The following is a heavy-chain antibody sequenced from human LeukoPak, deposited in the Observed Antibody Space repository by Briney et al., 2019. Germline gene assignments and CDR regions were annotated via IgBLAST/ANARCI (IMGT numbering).Heavy chain of an antibody. J-gene: IGHJ3*02. V-gene: IGHV3-66*01. CDR3: AREGDSSSWSDDAFDI. D-gene: IGHD6-13*01. CDR1: GFTANSNY. Sequence: GGSLRLSCAASGFTANSNYMSWVRQAPGKGLEWVSVIYSGGSTFYADSVKGRFTISRDNSKNTLYLQMNSVRAEDTAEYYCAREGDSSSWSDDAFDIWGQGTMVTVSS. CDR2: IYSGGST.